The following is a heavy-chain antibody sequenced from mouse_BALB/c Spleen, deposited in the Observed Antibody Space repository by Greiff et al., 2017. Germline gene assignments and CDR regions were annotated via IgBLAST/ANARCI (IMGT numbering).Heavy chain of an antibody. CDR2: ISSGGST. CDR3: ARKAGYYFDY. CDR1: GFTFSSYA. V-gene: IGHV5-6-5*01. Sequence: EVKLMESGGGLVKPGGSLKLSCAASGFTFSSYAMSWVRQTPEKRLEWVASISSGGSTYYPDSVKGRFTISRDNARNILYLQMSSLRSEDTAMYYCARKAGYYFDYWGQGTTLTVSS. J-gene: IGHJ2*01.